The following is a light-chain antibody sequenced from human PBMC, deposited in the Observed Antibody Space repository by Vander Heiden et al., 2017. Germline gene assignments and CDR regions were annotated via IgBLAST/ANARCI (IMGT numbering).Light chain of an antibody. Sequence: HSVLTQPPPSSGAPGQGVTISCTGSSSNIGSNSVNWYQQLPGTAPKLVIYSNNQRPSGIPDRFSGSKSGNSASLAISGPQAEDEADYYCAAWDDSLNGWVFGGGTKLTVL. J-gene: IGLJ3*02. V-gene: IGLV1-44*01. CDR2: SNN. CDR1: SSNIGSNS. CDR3: AAWDDSLNGWV.